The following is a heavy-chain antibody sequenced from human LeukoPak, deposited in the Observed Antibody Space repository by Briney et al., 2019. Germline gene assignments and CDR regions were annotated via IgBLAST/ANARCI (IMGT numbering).Heavy chain of an antibody. CDR2: IIPILGIA. V-gene: IGHV1-69*04. J-gene: IGHJ4*02. CDR3: ARERDFSGSNRLFDY. CDR1: GGTFSSYA. Sequence: SVKVSCKASGGTFSSYAISWVRQAPGQGLEWMGRIIPILGIANYAQKFQGRVTITADKSASTAYMELSSLRSEDTAVYYCARERDFSGSNRLFDYWGQGTLVTVSS. D-gene: IGHD1-26*01.